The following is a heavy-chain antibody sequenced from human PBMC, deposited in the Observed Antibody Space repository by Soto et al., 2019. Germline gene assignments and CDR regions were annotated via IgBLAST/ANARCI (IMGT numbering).Heavy chain of an antibody. CDR1: RFTFSDFA. CDR3: AKDAVPYNGKWDWFDS. CDR2: IGGGGTDT. J-gene: IGHJ5*01. V-gene: IGHV3-23*01. Sequence: DVQLLDSGGGLVQPGGSLTLSCAASRFTFSDFAMSWVRQAPGKGLEWVSSIGGGGTDTYYEDSVKGRFTISRDNSKNTLYLQMDSLRDEDTAVYYCAKDAVPYNGKWDWFDSWGQGTLVTVSS. D-gene: IGHD1-26*01.